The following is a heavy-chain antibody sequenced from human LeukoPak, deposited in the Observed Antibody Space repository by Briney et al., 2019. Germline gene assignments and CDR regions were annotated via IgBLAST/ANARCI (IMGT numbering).Heavy chain of an antibody. CDR3: ARGGYGYPFDY. D-gene: IGHD5-18*01. CDR1: GGTFSIYT. J-gene: IGHJ4*02. V-gene: IGHV1-69*02. Sequence: GATVKVSCKASGGTFSIYTISWVRQAPGQGLEWMGRIIPILGIANYAQKFQGRVTITADKSTSTAYMELSSLRSEDPAVYYCARGGYGYPFDYWGQGTLVTVSS. CDR2: IIPILGIA.